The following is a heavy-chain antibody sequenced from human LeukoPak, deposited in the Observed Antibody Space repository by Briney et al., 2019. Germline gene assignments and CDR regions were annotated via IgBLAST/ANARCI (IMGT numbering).Heavy chain of an antibody. CDR3: ARGVYGSGSYYNFDC. CDR1: GGSFSGYY. Sequence: PSETLSLTCAVYGGSFSGYYWSWIRQPPGKGLEWIGEINHSGSTNYNPSLKSRVTISVDTSKNQFSLKLSSVTAADTAVYYCARGVYGSGSYYNFDCWGQGTLVTVSS. V-gene: IGHV4-34*01. CDR2: INHSGST. D-gene: IGHD3-10*01. J-gene: IGHJ4*02.